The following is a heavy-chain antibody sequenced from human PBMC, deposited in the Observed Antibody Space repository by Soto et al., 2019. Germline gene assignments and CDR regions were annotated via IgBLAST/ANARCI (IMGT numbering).Heavy chain of an antibody. V-gene: IGHV1-69*13. Sequence: SVKVSCKASGGTFSSYSISWVRQAPGQGLEWMGGIIPIFGTANYAQKFQGRVTITADESTSTAYMELSSLRSEDTAVYYCARVKYSNYPYHFDYWGQGTLVTVSS. D-gene: IGHD6-6*01. J-gene: IGHJ4*02. CDR3: ARVKYSNYPYHFDY. CDR1: GGTFSSYS. CDR2: IIPIFGTA.